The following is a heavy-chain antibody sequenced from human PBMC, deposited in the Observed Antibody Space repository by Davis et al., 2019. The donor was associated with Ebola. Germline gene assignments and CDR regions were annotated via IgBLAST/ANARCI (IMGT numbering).Heavy chain of an antibody. CDR1: GFTFSDYY. V-gene: IGHV3-11*06. D-gene: IGHD6-13*01. Sequence: GESLKISCAASGFTFSDYYMSWIRQAPGKGLEWVSYISSSSSYTNYADSVKGRFTISRDNAKNSLYLQMNSLRAEDTAVYYCARPYSSSWYANYYYYGMDVWGQGTTVTVSS. CDR3: ARPYSSSWYANYYYYGMDV. CDR2: ISSSSSYT. J-gene: IGHJ6*02.